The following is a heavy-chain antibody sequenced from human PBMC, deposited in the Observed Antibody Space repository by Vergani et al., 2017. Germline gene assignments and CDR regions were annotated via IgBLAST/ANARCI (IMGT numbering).Heavy chain of an antibody. Sequence: QVQLVESGGGVVQPGRSLRLSCAASGFTFSSYGMHRVRQAPGKGLEWVAVISYDGSNKYYADSVKGRFTISRDNSKNTLYLQMNSLRAEDTAVYDCAKDQAGWLQLGSNFDYWGQGTLVTVSS. J-gene: IGHJ4*02. CDR1: GFTFSSYG. V-gene: IGHV3-30*18. D-gene: IGHD5-24*01. CDR2: ISYDGSNK. CDR3: AKDQAGWLQLGSNFDY.